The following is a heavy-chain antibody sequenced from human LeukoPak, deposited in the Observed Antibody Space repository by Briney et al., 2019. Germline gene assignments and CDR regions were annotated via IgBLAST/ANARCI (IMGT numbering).Heavy chain of an antibody. V-gene: IGHV1-8*03. Sequence: GASVKVSCKASGYTFTSYDINWVRQATGQGLEWMGWMNPNSGNTGYAQKFQGRVTITRNTSISTVYMELSSLRSEDTAVYYCARDYYYDSSGYPTHFDYWGQGTLVTVSS. CDR3: ARDYYYDSSGYPTHFDY. CDR2: MNPNSGNT. J-gene: IGHJ4*02. D-gene: IGHD3-22*01. CDR1: GYTFTSYD.